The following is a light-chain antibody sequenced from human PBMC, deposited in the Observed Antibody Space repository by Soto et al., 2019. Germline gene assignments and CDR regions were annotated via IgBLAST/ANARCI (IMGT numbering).Light chain of an antibody. V-gene: IGKV3-20*01. CDR3: QQYGDSPWT. CDR1: RIVTSSY. J-gene: IGKJ1*01. Sequence: EIVLTQSPGTLSLSPGERATLSCRASRIVTSSYLVWYQQKPGQAPRLLIYGASRRASGIPDRFSGSGSGTDFTLTISRLEPEDFAVYYCQQYGDSPWTFGQGTKVELK. CDR2: GAS.